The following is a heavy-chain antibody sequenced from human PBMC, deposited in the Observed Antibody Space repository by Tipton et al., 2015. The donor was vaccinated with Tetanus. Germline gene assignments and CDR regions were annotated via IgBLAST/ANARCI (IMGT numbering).Heavy chain of an antibody. J-gene: IGHJ5*02. Sequence: LRLSCTVSGGSISSSSYYWGWIRQPPGKGLEWIGSIYYSGSTYYNPSLKSRVTISVDTSKNQFSLKLSSVTAADTAVYYCAREIGDDNDYGDYLLSFYKLHWFDPWGQGTLVTVSS. CDR3: AREIGDDNDYGDYLLSFYKLHWFDP. CDR1: GGSISSSSYY. CDR2: IYYSGST. V-gene: IGHV4-39*02. D-gene: IGHD4-17*01.